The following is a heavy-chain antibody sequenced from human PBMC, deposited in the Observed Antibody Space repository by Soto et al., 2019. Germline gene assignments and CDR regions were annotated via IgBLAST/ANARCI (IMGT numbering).Heavy chain of an antibody. D-gene: IGHD3-22*01. Sequence: CKASGGLFSSYPISWVRQVPGQGLEWMGGIIPVFQTAYYTQRFQGRVTITADESTNTAYMELSSLRSEDTAIYYCARGGSGYTWFNEFWGQGTLVTVSS. V-gene: IGHV1-69*01. CDR3: ARGGSGYTWFNEF. J-gene: IGHJ4*02. CDR1: GGLFSSYP. CDR2: IIPVFQTA.